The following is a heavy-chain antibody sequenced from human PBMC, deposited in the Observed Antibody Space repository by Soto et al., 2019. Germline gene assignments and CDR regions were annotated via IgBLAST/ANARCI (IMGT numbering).Heavy chain of an antibody. J-gene: IGHJ3*02. CDR3: AAELYSGGTCCSFDI. CDR2: IIVGTGET. V-gene: IGHV1-58*01. Sequence: AVKVSCKTSGFTFSNSAVQWVRQARGQHLEWIGWIIVGTGETKSTQDLQGRITITRDMSTSTAYMELSGLRSEDTAVYYCAAELYSGGTCCSFDIWGQGSMVIVSS. CDR1: GFTFSNSA. D-gene: IGHD2-21*01.